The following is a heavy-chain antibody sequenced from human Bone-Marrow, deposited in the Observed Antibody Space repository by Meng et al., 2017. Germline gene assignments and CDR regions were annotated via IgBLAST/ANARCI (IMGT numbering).Heavy chain of an antibody. CDR1: GGTFSSYA. J-gene: IGHJ5*02. V-gene: IGHV1-69*05. CDR2: IIPIFGTA. D-gene: IGHD1-26*01. Sequence: QVQLLQCGAGVKKPGSSLKVSCKASGGTFSSYAISWVRQAPGQGLEWMGGIIPIFGTANYAQKFQGRVTITTDESTSTAYMELSSLRSEDTAVYYCASGLSGSYQNWFDPWGQGTLVTVSS. CDR3: ASGLSGSYQNWFDP.